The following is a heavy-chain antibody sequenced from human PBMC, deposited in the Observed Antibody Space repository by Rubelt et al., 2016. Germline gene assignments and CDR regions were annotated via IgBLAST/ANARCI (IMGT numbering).Heavy chain of an antibody. J-gene: IGHJ6*02. V-gene: IGHV3-21*01. CDR3: ARDRITIAGMVTLDNYGMDV. CDR1: GFTFSTYG. CDR2: ISKGGDYT. D-gene: IGHD3-3*01. Sequence: PGGSLRLSCEASGFTFSTYGMNWVRQAPGKGLEWVSLISKGGDYTYYTDSVKGRFTISRDNAKDSLYLQMSSLRADDTAVYFCARDRITIAGMVTLDNYGMDVWGQGTTVTVSS.